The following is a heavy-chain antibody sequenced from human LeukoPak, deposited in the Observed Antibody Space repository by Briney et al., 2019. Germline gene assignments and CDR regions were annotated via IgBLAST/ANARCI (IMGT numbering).Heavy chain of an antibody. J-gene: IGHJ5*02. D-gene: IGHD4-17*01. CDR1: GFSFSTYS. Sequence: PGGSLRLSCAASGFSFSTYSMNWVRQAPGKGLEWVSSISSVSTYIYYADSVKGRFTISRDNSKNSLYLQMNSLRAEDTAVYYCARAANDYLILTWFDPWGQGTLVTVSS. CDR3: ARAANDYLILTWFDP. CDR2: ISSVSTYI. V-gene: IGHV3-21*01.